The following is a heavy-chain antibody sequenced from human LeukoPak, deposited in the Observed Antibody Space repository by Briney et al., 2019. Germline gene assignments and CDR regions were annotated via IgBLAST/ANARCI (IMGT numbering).Heavy chain of an antibody. V-gene: IGHV3-33*06. CDR1: GFTFSNLG. CDR3: AKGVRFLDWWILDY. J-gene: IGHJ4*02. Sequence: GGSLRLSCAASGFTFSNLGMHWVRQAPGKGLEWVALIWFDGSDKKYADSVKGRFTISRDNSKNTLYLQMNSLRAEDTAIYYCAKGVRFLDWWILDYWGQGSLVTVSS. CDR2: IWFDGSDK. D-gene: IGHD3-9*01.